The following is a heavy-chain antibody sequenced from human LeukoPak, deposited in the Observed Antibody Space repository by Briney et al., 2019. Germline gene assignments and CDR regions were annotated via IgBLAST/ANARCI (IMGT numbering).Heavy chain of an antibody. D-gene: IGHD3-10*01. Sequence: SETLSLTCTVSGASIRSSSYYWGWIRQPPGSGLEWIGSILYSGSTYYNPSIKSRVTISVDTAKNQFSLKLRSVTAADTAVYSCASTLTYYYGSGSYYIDCWGQGTLVTVSS. CDR1: GASIRSSSYY. CDR2: ILYSGST. V-gene: IGHV4-39*01. J-gene: IGHJ4*02. CDR3: ASTLTYYYGSGSYYIDC.